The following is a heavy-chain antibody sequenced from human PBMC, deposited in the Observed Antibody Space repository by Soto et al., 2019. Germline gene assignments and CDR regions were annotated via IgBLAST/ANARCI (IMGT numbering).Heavy chain of an antibody. V-gene: IGHV1-69*13. CDR3: ARDVDQGVFDP. CDR2: IIPIFGTA. J-gene: IGHJ5*02. CDR1: AGTFSSYA. D-gene: IGHD5-12*01. Sequence: SVKVSCRASAGTFSSYAISWFRQAPGQGLEWMGGIIPIFGTANYAQKFQGRVTITADESTSTAYMELSSLRSEDTAVYYCARDVDQGVFDPWGQGTLVTVSS.